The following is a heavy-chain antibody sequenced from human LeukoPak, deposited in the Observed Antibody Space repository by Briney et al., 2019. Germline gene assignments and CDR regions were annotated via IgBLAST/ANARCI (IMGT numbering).Heavy chain of an antibody. V-gene: IGHV1-3*01. CDR1: GYTFTSYA. CDR2: INAGNGNT. CDR3: ARATRYSSGWTSFDY. D-gene: IGHD6-19*01. J-gene: IGHJ4*02. Sequence: GASVKVSCKASGYTFTSYAMHWVRQAPGQRLEWMGWINAGNGNTKYSQKFQGRVTITRDTSASTAYMGLSSLRSEDTAVYYCARATRYSSGWTSFDYWGQGTLVTVSS.